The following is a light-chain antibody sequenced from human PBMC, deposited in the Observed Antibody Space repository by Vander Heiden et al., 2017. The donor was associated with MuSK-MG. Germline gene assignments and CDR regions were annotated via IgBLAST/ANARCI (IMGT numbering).Light chain of an antibody. CDR1: QDISNS. V-gene: IGKV1-8*01. CDR2: AAA. CDR3: QQDYSFPQT. J-gene: IGKJ1*01. Sequence: IRITQLPSSFSASTGDTITITCLASQDISNSLAWYQQKPGKAPKLLIYAAATLESGVPSRFSGSGSGTDFTLTITSLQAEDFATYYCQQDYSFPQTFGQGTKVEIK.